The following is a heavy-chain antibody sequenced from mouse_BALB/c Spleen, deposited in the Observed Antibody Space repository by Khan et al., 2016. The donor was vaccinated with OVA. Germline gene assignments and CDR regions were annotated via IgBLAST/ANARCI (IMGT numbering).Heavy chain of an antibody. CDR1: GFIFSSYG. D-gene: IGHD1-2*01. CDR2: ISSGGTYT. J-gene: IGHJ4*01. Sequence: EVELVESGGDLVNPGGSLKLSCAASGFIFSSYGMSWVRQTPDKRLEWVATISSGGTYTYYPDSVKGRFTISIDNAKTTLSLQMISLKSEDTAMFYCTRFITETTGEYDTREYWGQRNSVTVSS. V-gene: IGHV5-6*01. CDR3: TRFITETTGEYDTREY.